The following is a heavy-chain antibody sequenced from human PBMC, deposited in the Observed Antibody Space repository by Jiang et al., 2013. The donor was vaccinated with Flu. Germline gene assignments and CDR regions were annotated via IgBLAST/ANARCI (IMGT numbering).Heavy chain of an antibody. V-gene: IGHV3-48*02. Sequence: QLLESGGGLVQPGGSLRLSCAASGFTFSSYSMNWVRQAPREGLEWVHTLVVVVVPYTTQTLSKGRFTISRDNAKNSLYLQMNSLRDEDTAVYYCARAYGGGNHWFDYWGQGTLVTVSS. CDR3: ARAYGGGNHWFDY. CDR2: LVVVVVP. CDR1: GFTFSSYS. D-gene: IGHD4-23*01. J-gene: IGHJ4*02.